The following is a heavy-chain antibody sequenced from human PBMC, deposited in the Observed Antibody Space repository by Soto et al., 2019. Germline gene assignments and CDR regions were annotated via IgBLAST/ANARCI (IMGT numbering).Heavy chain of an antibody. CDR3: AAVPPSTSRYPPHYYYMDV. CDR2: IVVGSGNT. J-gene: IGHJ6*03. Sequence: QMQLVQSGPEVKKPGTSVKVSCKASGFTFTSSAMQWVRQARGQRLEWIGWIVVGSGNTNYAQKFQERVTITRDMSTSTAYMELSSLRSEDTAVYYCAAVPPSTSRYPPHYYYMDVWGKGTTVTVSS. V-gene: IGHV1-58*02. D-gene: IGHD2-2*01. CDR1: GFTFTSSA.